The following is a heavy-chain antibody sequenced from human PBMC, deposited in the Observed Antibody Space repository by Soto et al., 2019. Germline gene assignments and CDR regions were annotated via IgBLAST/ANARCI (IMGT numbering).Heavy chain of an antibody. V-gene: IGHV2-5*01. D-gene: IGHD2-21*02. CDR2: IYWNENK. Sequence: QITLEESGPTLAKPTQTLTLTCTFSGFSLTTSGVGVGWIRQPPGKALEWLALIYWNENKRFSPSLKTRITITKDTSKNQVVLTMTNMDPVDTATYYCAHIHLVTIIDSWGQGNLVTVSS. J-gene: IGHJ4*02. CDR3: AHIHLVTIIDS. CDR1: GFSLTTSGVG.